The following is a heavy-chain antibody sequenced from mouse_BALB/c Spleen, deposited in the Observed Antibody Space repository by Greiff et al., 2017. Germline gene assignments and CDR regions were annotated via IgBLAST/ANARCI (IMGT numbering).Heavy chain of an antibody. Sequence: EVQLQESGPGLVKPSQSLSLTCTVTGYSITSDYAWNWIRQFPGNKLEWMGYISYSGSTSYNPSLKSRISITRDTSNNQFFLQLNSVTTEDTATYYFARVYDAYHGGFAYWGQGTLVTVSA. V-gene: IGHV3-2*02. CDR2: ISYSGST. CDR3: ARVYDAYHGGFAY. J-gene: IGHJ3*01. CDR1: GYSITSDYA. D-gene: IGHD2-3*01.